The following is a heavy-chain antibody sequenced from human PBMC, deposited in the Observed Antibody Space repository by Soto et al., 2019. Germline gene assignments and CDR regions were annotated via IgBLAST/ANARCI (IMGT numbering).Heavy chain of an antibody. CDR1: GFTFSSYA. D-gene: IGHD3-3*01. CDR3: ARVFSLFIQEYYFDY. CDR2: ISYDGSNK. Sequence: PGGSRRLSCAASGFTFSSYAMHWVRQAPGKGLEWVAVISYDGSNKYYADSVKGRFTISRDNSKNTLYLQMNSLRAEDTAVYYCARVFSLFIQEYYFDYWGQGTLVTVSS. J-gene: IGHJ4*02. V-gene: IGHV3-30-3*01.